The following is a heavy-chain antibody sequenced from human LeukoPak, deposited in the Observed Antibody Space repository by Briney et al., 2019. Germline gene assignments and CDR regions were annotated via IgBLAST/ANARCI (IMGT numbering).Heavy chain of an antibody. Sequence: ASVKVSCKASGYTFTDYYIHWVRQAPGQGLEWMGWINPNSGVTSYAQKFQGRVTMTRDTSISTAYLELSRLRSDDTAVYYYASEIYGSGSYYKAPIVWGQGTLVTVSS. J-gene: IGHJ4*02. CDR2: INPNSGVT. D-gene: IGHD3-10*01. CDR1: GYTFTDYY. V-gene: IGHV1-2*02. CDR3: ASEIYGSGSYYKAPIV.